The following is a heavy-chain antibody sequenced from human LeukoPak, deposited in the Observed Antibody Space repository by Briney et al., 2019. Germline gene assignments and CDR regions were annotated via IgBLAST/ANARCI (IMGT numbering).Heavy chain of an antibody. CDR3: ARGDFWSGSFDY. Sequence: PGGSLRLSCAASGFTFSTNAMSWVRQAPGKGLEWFSSISASGGSTHYEDSVKGRFTISRDNAKNSLYLQMNSLRAEDTAVYFCARGDFWSGSFDYWGQGTLVTVSS. CDR1: GFTFSTNA. D-gene: IGHD3-3*01. J-gene: IGHJ4*02. CDR2: ISASGGST. V-gene: IGHV3-23*01.